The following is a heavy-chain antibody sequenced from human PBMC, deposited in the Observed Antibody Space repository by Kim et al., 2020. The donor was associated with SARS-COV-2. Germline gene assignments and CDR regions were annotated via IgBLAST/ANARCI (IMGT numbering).Heavy chain of an antibody. J-gene: IGHJ6*02. V-gene: IGHV3-33*05. Sequence: GGSLRLSCAASGFTFSSYGMHWVRQAPGKGLEWVAVISYDGSNKYYADSVKGRFTISRDNSKNTLYLQMNSLRAEDTAVYYCAMHMVRGAPYYYYGMDVWGQGTTVTVSS. CDR1: GFTFSSYG. CDR3: AMHMVRGAPYYYYGMDV. D-gene: IGHD3-10*01. CDR2: ISYDGSNK.